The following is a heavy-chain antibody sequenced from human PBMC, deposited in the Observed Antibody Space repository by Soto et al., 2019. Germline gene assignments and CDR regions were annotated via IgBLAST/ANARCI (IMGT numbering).Heavy chain of an antibody. Sequence: EVQLVESGGGLVQPGGSLRLPCAASGFTFSTYWMTWVRQPPGEGLEWVASINQDGSERYYVDSVRGRFTISRDNAKNSLYLQMNSLRAEDTAVYYSVCGGNFSVYWGQGTLVTVSP. CDR1: GFTFSTYW. CDR3: VCGGNFSVY. D-gene: IGHD3-16*01. J-gene: IGHJ4*02. V-gene: IGHV3-7*01. CDR2: INQDGSER.